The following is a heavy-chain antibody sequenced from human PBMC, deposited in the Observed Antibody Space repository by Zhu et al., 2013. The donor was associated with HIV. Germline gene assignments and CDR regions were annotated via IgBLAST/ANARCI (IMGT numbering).Heavy chain of an antibody. CDR1: GGTFSSYA. Sequence: QVQLVQSGAEVKKPGSSVKVSCKASGGTFSSYAISWVRQAPGQGLEWMGWIIPMFTITNYAQKFQGRVTITADESTSTAYMELSSLRSEDTAVYYCARDSRAGSGFDYVGPGNPGHRLL. J-gene: IGHJ4*02. CDR3: ARDSRAGSGFDY. V-gene: IGHV1-69*12. CDR2: IIPMFTIT. D-gene: IGHD3-10*01.